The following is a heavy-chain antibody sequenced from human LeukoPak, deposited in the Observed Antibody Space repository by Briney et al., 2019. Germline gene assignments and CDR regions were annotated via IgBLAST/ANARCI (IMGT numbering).Heavy chain of an antibody. Sequence: GGSLRLSCAASGFTFSGNWMGWFRQAPGKGLEWVANINQDGSEKYYVDSVEGRFTISRDNAKNTLYLQMNSLRAEDTAVYYCASPAGESAFDIWGQGTMVTVSS. D-gene: IGHD7-27*01. J-gene: IGHJ3*02. CDR1: GFTFSGNW. V-gene: IGHV3-7*01. CDR2: INQDGSEK. CDR3: ASPAGESAFDI.